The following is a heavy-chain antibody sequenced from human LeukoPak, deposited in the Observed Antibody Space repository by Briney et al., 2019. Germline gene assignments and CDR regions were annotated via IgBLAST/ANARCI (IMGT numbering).Heavy chain of an antibody. Sequence: SETLSLTCVVYGGPFGVYYWSWVRQPPGKGLEWIGEINHSGSTNYNPSLKSRVTISVDTSKNHFSLKLSSVTAADTAVYYCAGPGAGDLDYWGQGTLSPSRQ. J-gene: IGHJ4*02. V-gene: IGHV4-34*01. D-gene: IGHD3-10*01. CDR1: GGPFGVYY. CDR3: AGPGAGDLDY. CDR2: INHSGST.